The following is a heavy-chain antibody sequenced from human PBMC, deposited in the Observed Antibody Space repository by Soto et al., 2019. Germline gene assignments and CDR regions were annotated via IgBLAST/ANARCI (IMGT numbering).Heavy chain of an antibody. J-gene: IGHJ5*02. D-gene: IGHD3-9*01. CDR2: IYYSGST. Sequence: TLSLTCTVSGGSITSYYWSWIRQPPGKGLEWIGYIYYSGSTNYNPSLKSRVTISVATSKNQFSLRLSSVTAADTAVDYCARDLRDYDILTGYYKGSWFDPWGQGTLVTVSS. CDR1: GGSITSYY. V-gene: IGHV4-59*01. CDR3: ARDLRDYDILTGYYKGSWFDP.